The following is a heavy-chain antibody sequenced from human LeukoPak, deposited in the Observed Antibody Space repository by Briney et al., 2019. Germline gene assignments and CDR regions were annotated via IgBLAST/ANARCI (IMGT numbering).Heavy chain of an antibody. J-gene: IGHJ4*02. D-gene: IGHD1-26*01. V-gene: IGHV1-3*01. CDR2: INAGNGNT. CDR3: ARGPSGHSL. CDR1: GYTFVAYF. Sequence: ASVKVSCKASGYTFVAYFMHWVRQAPGQRLEWMGWINAGNGNTQYSQKFQDRVTITRDTSASTAYMELSSLRSEDTAVYYCARGPSGHSLWGQGTLVTVSS.